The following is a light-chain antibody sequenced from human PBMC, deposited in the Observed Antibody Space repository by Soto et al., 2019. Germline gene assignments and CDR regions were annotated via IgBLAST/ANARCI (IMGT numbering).Light chain of an antibody. CDR2: AAS. V-gene: IGKV1-39*01. Sequence: QMTQSPSSLSASIGDRVTITCRASQGIGTYLAWYQQRPGKVPQLLISAASSLQSGVPSRFSGSGSGTDFTLTISSLQPEDFATYYCQQSYSTPVFGQGTRLEIK. CDR3: QQSYSTPV. CDR1: QGIGTY. J-gene: IGKJ5*01.